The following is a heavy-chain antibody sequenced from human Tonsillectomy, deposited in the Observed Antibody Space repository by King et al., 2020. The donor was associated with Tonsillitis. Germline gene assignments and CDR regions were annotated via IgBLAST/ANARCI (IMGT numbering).Heavy chain of an antibody. V-gene: IGHV3-30*04. CDR3: ASEDTAMVTTPSDFAY. J-gene: IGHJ4*02. CDR1: GFTFSSYA. CDR2: ISYDGSNK. D-gene: IGHD5-18*01. Sequence: VQLVESGGGVVQPGRSLRLSCAASGFTFSSYAMHWVRQAPGKGLEWVAVISYDGSNKYYADSVKGRFTISRDNSKNTLYLQMNSLRAEDTAVYYCASEDTAMVTTPSDFAYWGQGTLVTVSS.